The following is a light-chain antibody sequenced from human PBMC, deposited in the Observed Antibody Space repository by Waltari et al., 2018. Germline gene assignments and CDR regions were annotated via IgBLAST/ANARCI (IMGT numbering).Light chain of an antibody. J-gene: IGKJ1*01. CDR3: QKYVSLPAT. CDR2: DAS. CDR1: QGVSKY. Sequence: EIVLTQSPGTLSLSPGERATLSCRASQGVSKYLAWYQQKPGQAPRLLIYDASTRATGIPDRFSGSGSGTDFSLTISRLEPEDFAVYYCQKYVSLPATFGQGTKVEIK. V-gene: IGKV3-20*01.